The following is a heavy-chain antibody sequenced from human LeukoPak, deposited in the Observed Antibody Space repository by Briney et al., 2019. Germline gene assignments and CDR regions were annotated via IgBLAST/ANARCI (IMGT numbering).Heavy chain of an antibody. CDR1: GGTFSSYA. J-gene: IGHJ5*02. CDR2: IIPIFGTA. D-gene: IGHD2-21*02. CDR3: ARVGAKLYCGGDCLNWFDP. V-gene: IGHV1-69*13. Sequence: ASVKVSCKASGGTFSSYAISWVRQAPGQGLEWMGGIIPIFGTANYAQKFQGRVTITADESTSTAYMELSSLRSEDTAVYYCARVGAKLYCGGDCLNWFDPWGQGTLVTVSS.